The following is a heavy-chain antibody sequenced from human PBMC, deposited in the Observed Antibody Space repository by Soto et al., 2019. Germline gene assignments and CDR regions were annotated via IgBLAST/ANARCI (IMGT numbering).Heavy chain of an antibody. J-gene: IGHJ6*02. CDR1: GYTFTSYG. CDR2: ISAYNGNT. CDR3: ARDLSPTTNYYYYYGMDA. V-gene: IGHV1-18*04. Sequence: ASVKVSCKASGYTFTSYGISWVRQAPGQGLEWMGWISAYNGNTNYAQKLQGRVTMTTDTSTSAAYMELRSLRSDDTAVYYCARDLSPTTNYYYYYGMDAWGQGTTVTVSS.